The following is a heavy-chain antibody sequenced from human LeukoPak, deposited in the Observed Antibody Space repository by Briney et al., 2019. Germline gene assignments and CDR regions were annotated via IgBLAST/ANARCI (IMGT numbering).Heavy chain of an antibody. CDR3: ARRITVAGGWFDP. J-gene: IGHJ5*02. CDR1: GGSISSSSYT. V-gene: IGHV4-39*01. D-gene: IGHD6-19*01. Sequence: SETLSLTCTVSGGSISSSSYTWGWIRQPPGKGLEWVGTIYYSGTTHYNPSLKSRVTISIDTAKNQFSLKLSSVTAADTAVYFCARRITVAGGWFDPWGQGTLVTVSS. CDR2: IYYSGTT.